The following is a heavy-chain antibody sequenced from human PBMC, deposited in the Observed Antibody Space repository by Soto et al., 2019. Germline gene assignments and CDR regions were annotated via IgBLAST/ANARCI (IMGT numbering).Heavy chain of an antibody. V-gene: IGHV4-30-2*01. Sequence: QLLESGSGLVKPSQTLSLTCAVSGGSISSGGYSWSWIRQPPGKGLEWIGYIYHSGSTYYNPSLKSRVTISVDRSKNQFSLKLSSVTAADTAVYYCARDSRTGSFDYWGQGTLVTVSS. CDR3: ARDSRTGSFDY. CDR2: IYHSGST. D-gene: IGHD1-1*01. CDR1: GGSISSGGYS. J-gene: IGHJ4*02.